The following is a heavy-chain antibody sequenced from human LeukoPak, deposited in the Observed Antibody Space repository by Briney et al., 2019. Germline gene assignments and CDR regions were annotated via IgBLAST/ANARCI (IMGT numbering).Heavy chain of an antibody. D-gene: IGHD5-18*01. J-gene: IGHJ5*02. CDR1: GGSISSSINY. V-gene: IGHV4-39*01. CDR2: TKYGAST. Sequence: SETLSLTCTVSGGSISSSINYWAWIRRPPGKGLEWIATTKYGASTFYNPSLRSRVTISVDTSKNQFSLKVNSVTAADTAVYYCARLGYGNGRVNWFDPWGQGNLVTVPS. CDR3: ARLGYGNGRVNWFDP.